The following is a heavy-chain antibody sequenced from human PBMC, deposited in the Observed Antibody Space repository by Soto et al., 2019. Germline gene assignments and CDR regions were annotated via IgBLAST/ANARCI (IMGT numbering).Heavy chain of an antibody. J-gene: IGHJ6*03. V-gene: IGHV3-9*01. CDR1: GFTFDDYA. Sequence: GGSLRLSCAASGFTFDDYAMHWVRQAPGKGLEWVSGISWNSGSIGYADSVKGRFTISRDNAKNSLYLQMNRMRAEDTALYYCAKDLPAATDSDYYYYMDVWGKGTTVTVSS. D-gene: IGHD2-2*01. CDR3: AKDLPAATDSDYYYYMDV. CDR2: ISWNSGSI.